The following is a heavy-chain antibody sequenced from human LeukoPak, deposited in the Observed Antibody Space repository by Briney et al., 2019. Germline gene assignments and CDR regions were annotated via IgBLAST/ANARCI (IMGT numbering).Heavy chain of an antibody. J-gene: IGHJ6*02. V-gene: IGHV3-23*01. CDR3: ARNPWIQLSGPHRQSYYYYGMDV. Sequence: GGSLRLSCAASGFAFSSYAMSWVRQAPGKGLEWVSAISGSGGSTYYAGSVKGRFTISRDNSKNTLYLQMNSLRAEDTAVYYCARNPWIQLSGPHRQSYYYYGMDVWGQGTTVTVSS. CDR2: ISGSGGST. CDR1: GFAFSSYA. D-gene: IGHD5-18*01.